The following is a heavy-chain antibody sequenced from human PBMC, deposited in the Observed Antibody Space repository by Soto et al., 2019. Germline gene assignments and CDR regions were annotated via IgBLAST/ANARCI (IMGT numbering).Heavy chain of an antibody. CDR2: IYYSGST. V-gene: IGHV4-61*01. J-gene: IGHJ4*02. CDR1: GGSVSSGSYY. Sequence: PSETLSLTCTVSGGSVSSGSYYWSWIRQPPGKGLEWIGYIYYSGSTNYNHSLTSRVTISVDTSKNQFSLKLSSVTAADSAVYYCARHRYSYGVYYFDYWGQGTLVTVSS. D-gene: IGHD5-18*01. CDR3: ARHRYSYGVYYFDY.